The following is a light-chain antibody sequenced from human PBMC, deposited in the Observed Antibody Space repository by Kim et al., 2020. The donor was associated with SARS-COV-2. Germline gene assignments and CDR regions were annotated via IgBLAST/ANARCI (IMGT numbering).Light chain of an antibody. Sequence: SVGDRVTITCRASQNINTWLAWYQQKPGKAPKLLIYAASSLQSGVPSRFSGSGSGTAFTLTIARLQPDDSATYYCLQANSFPPFTFGQGTKVDIK. CDR3: LQANSFPPFT. CDR2: AAS. J-gene: IGKJ1*01. CDR1: QNINTW. V-gene: IGKV1-12*01.